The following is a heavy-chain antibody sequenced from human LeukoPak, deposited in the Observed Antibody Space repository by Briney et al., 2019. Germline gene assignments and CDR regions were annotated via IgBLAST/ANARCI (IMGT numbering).Heavy chain of an antibody. Sequence: PPQTLSPTCALYGGSFSGYYWSWNRHPPGKRLEWKWEIKHGESTNYNPSLKSRVTISVDTSKNQFSLKLSSVTAADTAVYYCARMVPLRYFGWLRAYYFDYWGQGTLVTVSS. CDR1: GGSFSGYY. J-gene: IGHJ4*02. CDR2: IKHGEST. V-gene: IGHV4-34*01. D-gene: IGHD3-9*01. CDR3: ARMVPLRYFGWLRAYYFDY.